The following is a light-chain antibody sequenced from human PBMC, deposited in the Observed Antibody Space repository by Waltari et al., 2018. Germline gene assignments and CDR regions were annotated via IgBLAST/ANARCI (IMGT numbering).Light chain of an antibody. CDR1: QTITGSW. V-gene: IGKV3-20*01. CDR2: GAS. CDR3: QQYDGSVVT. Sequence: EIVLTQSPGTLSVSPGERVTVSCRASQTITGSWLTWYHQKPGQAPRLLLYGASNRAPCIPDRFSGSGSGTDFTLTISRLEPEDSAVYYCQQYDGSVVTFGGGTKVEIK. J-gene: IGKJ4*01.